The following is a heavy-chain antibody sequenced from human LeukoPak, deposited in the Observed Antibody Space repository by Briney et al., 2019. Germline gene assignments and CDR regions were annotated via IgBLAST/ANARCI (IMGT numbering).Heavy chain of an antibody. J-gene: IGHJ4*02. V-gene: IGHV3-48*01. CDR3: ASGSGYYIDY. D-gene: IGHD3-3*01. CDR1: GFTVSRNY. CDR2: ISSSGSTI. Sequence: PGGSLRLSCAASGFTVSRNYMSWVRQAPGKGLEWVSYISSSGSTIYYADSVKGRFTISRDNSKNTLYLQMNSLRAEDTAVYYCASGSGYYIDYWGQGTLVTVSS.